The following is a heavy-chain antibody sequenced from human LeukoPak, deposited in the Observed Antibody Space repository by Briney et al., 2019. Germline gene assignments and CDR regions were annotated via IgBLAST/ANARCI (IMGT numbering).Heavy chain of an antibody. Sequence: GGSLRLSCAASGFTVSSNYMSWVRQAPGKGLEWVSVIYSGGSTYYADSVKGRFTISRDNAKNTLYLQTKSLRAEDMAVYYCAKDVGHCTNGVCYYYFDNWGQGTLVTVSS. D-gene: IGHD2-8*01. V-gene: IGHV3-53*01. CDR2: IYSGGST. J-gene: IGHJ4*02. CDR1: GFTVSSNY. CDR3: AKDVGHCTNGVCYYYFDN.